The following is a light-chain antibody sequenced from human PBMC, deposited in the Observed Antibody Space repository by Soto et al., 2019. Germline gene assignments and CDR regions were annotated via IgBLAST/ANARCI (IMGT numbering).Light chain of an antibody. CDR2: DAS. J-gene: IGKJ2*02. Sequence: IQMIQSPSSLSASVGDRVTITCQASQDIKNYLIWYQQKPGKAPNLLIYDASTLGTGVSSRFSGTGSETHFTLTISSLQPEDIAPYYCQLFDSVPCTFGQRTKLEIK. V-gene: IGKV1-33*01. CDR3: QLFDSVPCT. CDR1: QDIKNY.